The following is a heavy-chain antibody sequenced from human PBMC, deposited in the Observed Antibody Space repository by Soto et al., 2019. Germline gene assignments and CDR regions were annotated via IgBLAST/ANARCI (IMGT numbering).Heavy chain of an antibody. J-gene: IGHJ1*01. V-gene: IGHV3-30*18. CDR2: ISTDGGHTK. Sequence: QVQLVEFGGGVAQPGRSLRLSCVASGFVFHDHGMHWVRQAPGKGLEWVAGISTDGGHTKYYRESVKGRFTISRDDSQNTLYLQMSSLRPEDTAIYYCADDFGSGGHPFCEYFLRWGQGTLVTVSS. CDR3: ADDFGSGGHPFCEYFLR. CDR1: GFVFHDHG. D-gene: IGHD3-10*01.